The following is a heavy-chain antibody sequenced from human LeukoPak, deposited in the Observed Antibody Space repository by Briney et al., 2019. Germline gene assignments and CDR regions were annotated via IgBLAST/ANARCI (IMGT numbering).Heavy chain of an antibody. D-gene: IGHD2-2*01. CDR2: VRYDGSEK. CDR3: AKGSFDCSNNRCPQYYYYSDV. V-gene: IGHV3-30*02. J-gene: IGHJ6*03. CDR1: GFRFSSYG. Sequence: GGSLRLSCAASGFRFSSYGMHWVRQAPGTGLEWVAFVRYDGSEKYYTESVKGRFTISRDNSRNTLYLQMNSLRAEDTAVYYCAKGSFDCSNNRCPQYYYYSDVWGKGTTVTVSS.